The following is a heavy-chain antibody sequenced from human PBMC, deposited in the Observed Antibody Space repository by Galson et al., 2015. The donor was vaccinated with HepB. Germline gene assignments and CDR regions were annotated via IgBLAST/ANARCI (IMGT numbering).Heavy chain of an antibody. CDR1: GFTFSYYN. Sequence: SLRLSCAASGFTFSYYNMNWVRQAPGKGLEWLAYISNSNSTIYYADSVKGRFSISRDNAKNSLYLQMNSLRAEDTAVYYCARLTLWGGDFDYWGQGTLVTVSS. J-gene: IGHJ4*02. CDR2: ISNSNSTI. CDR3: ARLTLWGGDFDY. D-gene: IGHD2-21*01. V-gene: IGHV3-48*04.